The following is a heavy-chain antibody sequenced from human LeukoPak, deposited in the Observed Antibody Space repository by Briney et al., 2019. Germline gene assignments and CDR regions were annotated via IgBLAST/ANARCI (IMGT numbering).Heavy chain of an antibody. Sequence: GGAVRLSWAASGFTFSSYSMNWVRQARGKGLEGVSSISSSSSYIYYADSVKGRFTISRDNPQTSLYLQINTLKAEHTAVYYCPIYIAVARRGTPSRWFHPWGQGPLDTVS. D-gene: IGHD6-19*01. CDR1: GFTFSSYS. CDR2: ISSSSSYI. V-gene: IGHV3-21*01. J-gene: IGHJ5*02. CDR3: PIYIAVARRGTPSRWFHP.